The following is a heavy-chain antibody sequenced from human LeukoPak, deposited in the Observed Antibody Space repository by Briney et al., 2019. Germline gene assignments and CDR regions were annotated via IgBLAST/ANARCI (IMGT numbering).Heavy chain of an antibody. CDR3: AKGKSPTVTKY. Sequence: PGGSLRLSCAASGFTFSSYGMHWVRHAPGKGLEGVAVISYDGSNKYYADSVKGRFTISRDNSKNTLYLQMNSLRAEDTAVYYCAKGKSPTVTKYWGQGTLVTVSS. D-gene: IGHD4-17*01. V-gene: IGHV3-30*18. CDR1: GFTFSSYG. CDR2: ISYDGSNK. J-gene: IGHJ4*02.